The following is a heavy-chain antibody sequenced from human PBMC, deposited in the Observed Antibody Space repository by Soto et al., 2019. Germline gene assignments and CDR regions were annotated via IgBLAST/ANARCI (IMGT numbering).Heavy chain of an antibody. CDR2: LNSDGSST. CDR3: ARGGVGRYCSSTSCYTWVFDY. J-gene: IGHJ4*02. V-gene: IGHV3-74*01. Sequence: EVQLVESGGGLVQPGGSLRLSCAASGFTFSSYWMHWVRQAPGKGLVCVSRLNSDGSSTSYADSVKGRFTISRDNAKNTLYLQMNSLSAEDTAVYYCARGGVGRYCSSTSCYTWVFDYWGQVTLVTVSS. CDR1: GFTFSSYW. D-gene: IGHD2-2*02.